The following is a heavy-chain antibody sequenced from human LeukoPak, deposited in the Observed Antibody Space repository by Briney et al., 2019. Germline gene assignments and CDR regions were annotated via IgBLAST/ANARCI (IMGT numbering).Heavy chain of an antibody. D-gene: IGHD3-10*01. V-gene: IGHV4-34*01. Sequence: PSETLPLTCAVYGGSFSGYYWSWIRQPPGKGLEWIGEINHSGSTNYNPSLKSRVTISVDTSKNQFSLKLSSVTAADTAVYYCARGPRITMVRGVIIPNWFDPWGQGTLVTVSS. CDR1: GGSFSGYY. CDR2: INHSGST. J-gene: IGHJ5*02. CDR3: ARGPRITMVRGVIIPNWFDP.